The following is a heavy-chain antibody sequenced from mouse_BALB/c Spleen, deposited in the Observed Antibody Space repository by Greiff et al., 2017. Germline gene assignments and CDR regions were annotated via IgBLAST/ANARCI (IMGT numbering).Heavy chain of an antibody. J-gene: IGHJ4*01. CDR1: GFAFSSYD. Sequence: EVMLVESGGGLVKPGGSLKLSCAASGFAFSSYDMSWVRQTPEKRLEWVAYISSGGGSTYYPDTVKGRFTISRDNAKNTLYLQMSSLKSEDTAMYYCARTGKFGYYAMDYWGQGTSVTVSS. D-gene: IGHD4-1*01. CDR2: ISSGGGST. CDR3: ARTGKFGYYAMDY. V-gene: IGHV5-12-1*01.